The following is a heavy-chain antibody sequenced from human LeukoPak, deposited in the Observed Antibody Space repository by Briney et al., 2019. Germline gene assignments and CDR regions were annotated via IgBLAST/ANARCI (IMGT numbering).Heavy chain of an antibody. Sequence: SETLSLTCTVSGGSISSYYWSWIRQPPGKGLEWIGYIYYSGSTNYNPSLKSRVTISVDTSKNQFSLKLGSVTAADTAVYYCARDPGYSYGAYYYYYGMDVWGKGTTVTVSS. J-gene: IGHJ6*04. D-gene: IGHD5-18*01. CDR3: ARDPGYSYGAYYYYYGMDV. CDR1: GGSISSYY. CDR2: IYYSGST. V-gene: IGHV4-59*01.